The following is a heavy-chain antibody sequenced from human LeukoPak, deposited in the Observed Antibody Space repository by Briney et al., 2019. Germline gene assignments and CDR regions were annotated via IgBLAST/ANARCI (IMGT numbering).Heavy chain of an antibody. Sequence: SETLSLTCTVSGGSISSSSYYWSWIRQPAGKGLEWIGRIYTSGSTNYNPSLKSRVTMSVDTSKNQFSLKLSSVTAADTAVYYCARAGYYYDSSGYYSFDYWGQGTLVTVSS. CDR1: GGSISSSSYY. D-gene: IGHD3-22*01. CDR2: IYTSGST. CDR3: ARAGYYYDSSGYYSFDY. V-gene: IGHV4-61*02. J-gene: IGHJ4*02.